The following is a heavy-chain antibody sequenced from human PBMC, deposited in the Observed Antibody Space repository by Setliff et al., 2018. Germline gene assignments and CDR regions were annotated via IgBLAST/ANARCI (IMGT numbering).Heavy chain of an antibody. J-gene: IGHJ5*02. CDR1: GYTFTGYY. V-gene: IGHV1-2*02. Sequence: ASVKVSCKASGYTFTGYYMHWVRQAPGQGLEWMGWINPNSGGTNYAQKFQGRVTMTRDTSISTAYMELSRLRSDDTAVYYCAREEVGRYSSGWYISSDNWFDPWG. CDR2: INPNSGGT. D-gene: IGHD6-19*01. CDR3: AREEVGRYSSGWYISSDNWFDP.